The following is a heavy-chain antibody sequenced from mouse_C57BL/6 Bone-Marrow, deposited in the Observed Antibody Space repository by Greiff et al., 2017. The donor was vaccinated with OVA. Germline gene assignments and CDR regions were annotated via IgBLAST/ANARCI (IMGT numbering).Heavy chain of an antibody. D-gene: IGHD2-1*01. V-gene: IGHV1-63*01. CDR2: IYPGGGYT. Sequence: QVQLQQSGAELVRPGTSVKMSCKASGYTFTNYWIGWAKQRPGHGLEWIGDIYPGGGYTNYNEKFKGKATLTAAKSSSTAYMQFSSLTSEDSAIYYCARGGLLCGVYAMDYWGQGTSVTVSS. CDR3: ARGGLLCGVYAMDY. J-gene: IGHJ4*01. CDR1: GYTFTNYW.